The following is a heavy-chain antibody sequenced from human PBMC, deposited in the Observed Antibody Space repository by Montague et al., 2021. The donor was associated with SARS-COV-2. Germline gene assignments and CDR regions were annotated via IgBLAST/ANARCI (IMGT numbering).Heavy chain of an antibody. D-gene: IGHD6-19*01. CDR3: AREGQIGWYDPWYYYGMDV. CDR2: IYSGGIT. Sequence: SLRLSCAASGFTVSSNYMSWARQAPGKGLEWVSVIYSGGITYYADSVKGRFTISRHNSKNTLYLQMNSLRAEDTAVYYCAREGQIGWYDPWYYYGMDVWGQGTTVTVSS. J-gene: IGHJ6*02. V-gene: IGHV3-53*04. CDR1: GFTVSSNY.